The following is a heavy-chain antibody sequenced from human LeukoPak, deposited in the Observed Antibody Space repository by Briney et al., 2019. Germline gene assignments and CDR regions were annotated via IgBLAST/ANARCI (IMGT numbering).Heavy chain of an antibody. V-gene: IGHV3-53*01. CDR3: ARRPGN. CDR2: IYGGGAI. D-gene: IGHD1-14*01. Sequence: GGSLRLSCVASGFAFGSNYMSWVRQAPGKGLEWVSLIYGGGAIRYADSVKGRFTISRDSSKNTLFLQMNDLTVEDTARYYCARRPGNWGQGILVTVSS. J-gene: IGHJ4*02. CDR1: GFAFGSNY.